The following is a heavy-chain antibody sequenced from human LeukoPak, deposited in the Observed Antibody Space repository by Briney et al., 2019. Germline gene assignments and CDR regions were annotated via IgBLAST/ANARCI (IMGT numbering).Heavy chain of an antibody. J-gene: IGHJ5*02. CDR2: IYYSGST. CDR1: GGSTSSSSYY. V-gene: IGHV4-39*01. CDR3: ARQGGSSWYDWFDP. Sequence: SETLSLTCTVSGGSTSSSSYYWGWIRQPPGKGLEWIGSIYYSGSTYYNPSLKSRVTISVDTSKNQFSLKLSSVTAADTAVYYCARQGGSSWYDWFDPWGQGILVTVSS. D-gene: IGHD6-13*01.